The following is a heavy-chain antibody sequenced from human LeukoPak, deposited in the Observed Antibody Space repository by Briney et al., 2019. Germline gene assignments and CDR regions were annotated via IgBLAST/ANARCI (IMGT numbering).Heavy chain of an antibody. CDR1: GFSFSSYS. V-gene: IGHV3-33*08. J-gene: IGHJ4*02. D-gene: IGHD1-26*01. Sequence: GGSLRLSCVASGFSFSSYSMSWVRQAPGKGLEWVAVIRYDGSNKYYADSVKGRFTISRDNSKNTLYLQMNSLRAEDTAVYYCARALWDYFDYWGQGTLVTVSS. CDR3: ARALWDYFDY. CDR2: IRYDGSNK.